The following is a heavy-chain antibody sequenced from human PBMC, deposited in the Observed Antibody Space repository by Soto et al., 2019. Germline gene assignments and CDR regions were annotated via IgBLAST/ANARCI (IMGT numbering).Heavy chain of an antibody. CDR2: IKQDGSDK. J-gene: IGHJ4*02. V-gene: IGHV3-7*03. Sequence: GGSLRLFCAASGFTFSKYSMSWVRQAPGKGLEWVANIKQDGSDKYYVDSVKGRFTISRDNAENSLYLQMNSLRAEDTAVYYCASWDSSSTPPSDYWGQGTLVTVSS. D-gene: IGHD6-13*01. CDR1: GFTFSKYS. CDR3: ASWDSSSTPPSDY.